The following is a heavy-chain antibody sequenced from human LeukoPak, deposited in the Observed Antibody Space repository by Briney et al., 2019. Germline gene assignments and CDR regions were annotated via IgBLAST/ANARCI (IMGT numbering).Heavy chain of an antibody. CDR3: ARECGGDCYNWFDP. J-gene: IGHJ5*02. CDR2: ISRGSSTI. V-gene: IGHV3-48*02. CDR1: GFTFSSYS. Sequence: PGGSLRLSCAASGFTFSSYSMNWVRQAPGKGLEWVSYISRGSSTIYYADSVKGRFTISRDNAKSSLYLQMNSLRDEDTAVYYCARECGGDCYNWFDPWGQGTLVTVSS. D-gene: IGHD2-21*02.